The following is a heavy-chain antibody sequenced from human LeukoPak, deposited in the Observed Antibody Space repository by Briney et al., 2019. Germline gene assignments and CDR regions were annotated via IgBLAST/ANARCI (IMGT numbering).Heavy chain of an antibody. CDR3: ARTREQWQVLDY. V-gene: IGHV3-30*03. J-gene: IGHJ4*02. CDR1: GFSFGSYG. D-gene: IGHD6-19*01. CDR2: ISHEGSQT. Sequence: GGPLRLSCAASGFSFGSYGIHWVRQAPGKGLEWVAVISHEGSQTYYADSVRGRFTISRDNSKNMVYLQMSSLRAEDTAVYYCARTREQWQVLDYWGQGTLVTVSS.